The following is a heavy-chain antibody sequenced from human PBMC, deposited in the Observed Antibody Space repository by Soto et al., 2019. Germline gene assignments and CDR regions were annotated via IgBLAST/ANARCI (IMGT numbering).Heavy chain of an antibody. Sequence: QVQLQESGPGLVKPSETLSLTCTVSGGSISSYYWSWIRQPPGKGLEWMGYIYYSGSTNYNPSLKMRVAVTVDTSKNQFSLKLCAVTAADTAVYYCARVLPAAMWSPPNYYYYGMDVWGQGTTVTVSS. V-gene: IGHV4-59*01. CDR3: ARVLPAAMWSPPNYYYYGMDV. J-gene: IGHJ6*02. CDR1: GGSISSYY. D-gene: IGHD2-2*01. CDR2: IYYSGST.